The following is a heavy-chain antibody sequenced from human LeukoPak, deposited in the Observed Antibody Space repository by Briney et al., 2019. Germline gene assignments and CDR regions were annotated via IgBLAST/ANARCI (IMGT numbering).Heavy chain of an antibody. Sequence: PGGSLRLSCAASGFTFSSYAMTWVRQAPGKGLEWVSTISDSGARTNYADSAKGRFTISRDNSMNTWYLQMNSLRADDTAVYYCASDYFLDYWGQGTLVTVSS. D-gene: IGHD6-25*01. V-gene: IGHV3-23*01. CDR3: ASDYFLDY. J-gene: IGHJ4*02. CDR1: GFTFSSYA. CDR2: ISDSGART.